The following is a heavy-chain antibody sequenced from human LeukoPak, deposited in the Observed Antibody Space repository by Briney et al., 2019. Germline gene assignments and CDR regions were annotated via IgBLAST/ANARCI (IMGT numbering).Heavy chain of an antibody. CDR2: ISGSGGST. D-gene: IGHD6-13*01. CDR1: GFTFSSYA. V-gene: IGHV3-23*01. CDR3: AKDRAQQLVPNWFDP. J-gene: IGHJ5*02. Sequence: GGSLRLSCAASGFTFSSYAMSWVRQAPGKGLEWVSAISGSGGSTYYADSVKGRFTTSRDNSKNTLYLQMNSLRAEDTAVYYCAKDRAQQLVPNWFDPWGQGTLVTVSS.